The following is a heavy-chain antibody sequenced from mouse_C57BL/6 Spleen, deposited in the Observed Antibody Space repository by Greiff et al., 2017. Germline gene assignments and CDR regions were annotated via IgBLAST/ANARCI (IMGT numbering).Heavy chain of an antibody. J-gene: IGHJ4*01. CDR1: GFTFSSYA. CDR2: ISDGGSYT. Sequence: EVKLMESGGGLVKPGGSLKLSCAASGFTFSSYAMSWVRQTPEKRLEWVATISDGGSYTYYPDNVKGRFTISRDNAKNNLYLQMSHLKSEDTAMYYCARDGVWDYYAMDYWGQGTSVTVSS. D-gene: IGHD2-10*02. V-gene: IGHV5-4*01. CDR3: ARDGVWDYYAMDY.